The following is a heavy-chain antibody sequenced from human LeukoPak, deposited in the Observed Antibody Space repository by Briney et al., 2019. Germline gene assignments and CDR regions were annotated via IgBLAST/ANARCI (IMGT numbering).Heavy chain of an antibody. CDR3: ASYGSGSYYYYYYGMDV. V-gene: IGHV3-30*03. Sequence: GGSLRLSCAASGFTFSSYGMHWVRQAPGKGLEWVAVISYDGSNKYYADSVKGRFTISRDNSKNTLYLQMNSLRAEDTAVYYCASYGSGSYYYYYYGMDVWGQGTTVTVSS. CDR1: GFTFSSYG. CDR2: ISYDGSNK. D-gene: IGHD3-10*01. J-gene: IGHJ6*02.